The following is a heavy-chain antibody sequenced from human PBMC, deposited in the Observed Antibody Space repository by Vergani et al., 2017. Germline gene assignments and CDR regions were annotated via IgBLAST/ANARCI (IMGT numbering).Heavy chain of an antibody. D-gene: IGHD6-19*01. V-gene: IGHV4-34*01. J-gene: IGHJ4*02. CDR1: GGSFSGYY. CDR2: INHSGST. CDR3: ARGRPIYSSGLDY. Sequence: QVQLQQWGAGLLKPSETLSLTCAVYGGSFSGYYWSWIRQPPGKGLEWIGEINHSGSTNYNPSLKCRVTISVDTSKNQFSLKLSSVTAADTAVYYCARGRPIYSSGLDYWGQGTLVTVSS.